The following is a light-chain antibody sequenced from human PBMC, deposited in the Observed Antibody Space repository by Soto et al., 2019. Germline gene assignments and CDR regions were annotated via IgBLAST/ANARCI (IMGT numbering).Light chain of an antibody. CDR1: SIDVGGSNY. V-gene: IGLV2-14*01. Sequence: QSALTQPRSVSGSPGQSVTISCTGPSIDVGGSNYVSWYQQHPGKAPKLMIYEVSNRPSGVSNRFSGSKSGNTASLTISGLQAEDEADYYCSSYTSSSTLYVFGTGTKVTVL. J-gene: IGLJ1*01. CDR3: SSYTSSSTLYV. CDR2: EVS.